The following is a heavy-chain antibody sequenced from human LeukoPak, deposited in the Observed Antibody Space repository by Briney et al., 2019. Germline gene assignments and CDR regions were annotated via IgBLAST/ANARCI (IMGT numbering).Heavy chain of an antibody. D-gene: IGHD4-23*01. V-gene: IGHV3-7*01. CDR3: ARVYGGTY. J-gene: IGHJ4*02. CDR1: GFTFSSHW. CDR2: IKEDGSEK. Sequence: GGSLRLSCSASGFTFSSHWMSWVRQAPGKGLEWVANIKEDGSEKFYVDSVKGRLTISRDNAKNSLYLQMNSLRAEDTAVYYCARVYGGTYWGQGTLVTVSS.